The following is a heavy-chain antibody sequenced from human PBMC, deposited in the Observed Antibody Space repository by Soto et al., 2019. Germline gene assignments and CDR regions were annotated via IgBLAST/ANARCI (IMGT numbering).Heavy chain of an antibody. D-gene: IGHD3-3*01. Sequence: QVQLVQSGAEVKKPGSSVKVSCKASGGTFRNHVFNWVRQAPGQGLEWMGGIIPIIGTPNYAQQFQGRVTITADASTNTVYLEVSSLRSQDTAVYFCARDLEFRDGNISHLDFWGQGTLVTVSS. V-gene: IGHV1-69*01. J-gene: IGHJ4*02. CDR2: IIPIIGTP. CDR3: ARDLEFRDGNISHLDF. CDR1: GGTFRNHV.